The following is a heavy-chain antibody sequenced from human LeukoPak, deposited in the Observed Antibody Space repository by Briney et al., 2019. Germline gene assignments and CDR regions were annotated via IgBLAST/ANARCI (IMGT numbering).Heavy chain of an antibody. CDR1: GFTFSSYG. Sequence: GGSLRLSCAASGFTFSSYGMHWVRQAPGKGLEWVAVIWYDGSNKYYADSVKGRLTISRDNSKNTLYLQMNSLRAEDTAVYYCAVSTSSNWFDPWGQGTLVTVSS. CDR2: IWYDGSNK. J-gene: IGHJ5*02. V-gene: IGHV3-33*01. D-gene: IGHD2-2*01. CDR3: AVSTSSNWFDP.